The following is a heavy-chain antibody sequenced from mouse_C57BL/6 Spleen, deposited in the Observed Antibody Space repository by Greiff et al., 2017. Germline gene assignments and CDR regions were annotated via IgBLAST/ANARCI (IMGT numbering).Heavy chain of an antibody. CDR1: GYAFSRSW. Sequence: VQLQESGPELVKPGASVKISCKASGYAFSRSWMNWVKQRPGKGLEWIGRIYPGAGDTNYNGKFKGKATLTADTSSSTAYMQHSSLTSEDAAVYFCANYAMDYWGQGTSVTVSS. J-gene: IGHJ4*01. CDR3: ANYAMDY. CDR2: IYPGAGDT. V-gene: IGHV1-82*01.